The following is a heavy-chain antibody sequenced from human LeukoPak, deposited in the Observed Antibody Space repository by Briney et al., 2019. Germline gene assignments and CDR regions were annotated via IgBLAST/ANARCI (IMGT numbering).Heavy chain of an antibody. CDR2: IIPIFDTS. V-gene: IGHV1-69*06. CDR3: ATTYDFWSGYYSADY. CDR1: GGTFSSYA. D-gene: IGHD3-3*01. J-gene: IGHJ4*02. Sequence: SVKVSCKASGGTFSSYAISWVRQAPGQGLEWMGGIIPIFDTSNYSQKFQGRDTITADKSTSTAYMELSSLRSEDTAVYYCATTYDFWSGYYSADYWGQGTLVTVSS.